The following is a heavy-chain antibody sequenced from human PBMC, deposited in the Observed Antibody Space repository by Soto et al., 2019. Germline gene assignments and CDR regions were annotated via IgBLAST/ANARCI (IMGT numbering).Heavy chain of an antibody. CDR1: GFTVSNNYM. CDR2: IYRSGTT. D-gene: IGHD6-19*01. J-gene: IGHJ4*02. Sequence: VQLVESGGGLVQPGGSLRLSCAASGFTVSNNYMCWVRQPPGKGLEWIGEIYRSGTTNYNSSLESRVTISMDKSRNQISLKLSSVAAADSAIYYCARHVGVPGTRGFDYWGQGTLVTVSS. CDR3: ARHVGVPGTRGFDY. V-gene: IGHV4-4*02.